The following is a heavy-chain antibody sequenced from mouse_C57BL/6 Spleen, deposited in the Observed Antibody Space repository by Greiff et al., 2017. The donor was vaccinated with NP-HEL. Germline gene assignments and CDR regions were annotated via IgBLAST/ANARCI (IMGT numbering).Heavy chain of an antibody. CDR2: ISSGSSTI. D-gene: IGHD1-1*01. J-gene: IGHJ4*01. CDR3: ARNYGSRRLYYYAMDY. CDR1: GFTFSDYG. V-gene: IGHV5-17*01. Sequence: EVKLEESGGGLVKPGGSLKLSCAASGFTFSDYGMHWVRQAPEKGLEWVAYISSGSSTIYYADTVKGRFTISRDNAKNTLFLQMTSLRSEDTAMYYCARNYGSRRLYYYAMDYWGQGTSVTVSS.